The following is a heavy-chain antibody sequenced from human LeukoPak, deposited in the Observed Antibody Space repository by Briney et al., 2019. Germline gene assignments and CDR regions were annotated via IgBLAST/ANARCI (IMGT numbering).Heavy chain of an antibody. V-gene: IGHV3-21*01. D-gene: IGHD4-11*01. CDR3: TRDPTQYLRYGYFDY. J-gene: IGHJ4*02. Sequence: GGSLRLPCAASGFTFSSSAMNWVRQAPGKGLEWVSSINNVGSHIYYAGSVRGRFTISRDNAKNSLYLQMSSLRAEDTAVYYCTRDPTQYLRYGYFDYWGQGTLVTVSS. CDR2: INNVGSHI. CDR1: GFTFSSSA.